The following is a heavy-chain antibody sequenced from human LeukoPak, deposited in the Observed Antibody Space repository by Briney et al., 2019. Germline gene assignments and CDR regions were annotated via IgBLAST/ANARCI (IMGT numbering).Heavy chain of an antibody. Sequence: SQTLSLTCTVSCGSISSGSYYWSWIRQPAGKGLEWIGRIYTSGSTNYNPSLKSRVTISVDTSKNQFSLKLSSVTAADTAVYYCARDIDYYDSSGYYAAFDIWGQGTMVTVSS. CDR2: IYTSGST. CDR1: CGSISSGSYY. J-gene: IGHJ3*02. V-gene: IGHV4-61*02. D-gene: IGHD3-22*01. CDR3: ARDIDYYDSSGYYAAFDI.